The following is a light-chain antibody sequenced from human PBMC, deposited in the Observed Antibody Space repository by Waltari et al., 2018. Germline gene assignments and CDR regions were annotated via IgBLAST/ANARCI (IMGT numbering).Light chain of an antibody. Sequence: DIVLTQSPATLSVSPGERATLSCRASQSVGSYLAWYQQKPGQAPKLLIYAASYRAAGTPARFSGSGSRTDFTLTIASVASEDFAVYYCHQRGNWPPFSFGQGTKLE. V-gene: IGKV3-11*01. CDR3: HQRGNWPPFS. CDR1: QSVGSY. J-gene: IGKJ2*03. CDR2: AAS.